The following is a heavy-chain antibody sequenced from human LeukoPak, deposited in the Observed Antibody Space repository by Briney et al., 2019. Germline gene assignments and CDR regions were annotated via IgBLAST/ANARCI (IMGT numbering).Heavy chain of an antibody. V-gene: IGHV3-20*04. CDR2: IRNGGST. Sequence: GGSLRLSCAASGFTFDDYGMSWVRQAPGKGLEWVSGIRNGGSTGYADSVKGRFTISRGNAKNSLYLQMNSLRAEDTAVYYCARDPIVVVPAAITAAEYFQHWGQGTLVTVSS. J-gene: IGHJ1*01. CDR3: ARDPIVVVPAAITAAEYFQH. CDR1: GFTFDDYG. D-gene: IGHD2-2*01.